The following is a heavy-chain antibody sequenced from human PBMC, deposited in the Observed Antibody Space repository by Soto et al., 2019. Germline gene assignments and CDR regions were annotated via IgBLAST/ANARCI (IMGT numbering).Heavy chain of an antibody. J-gene: IGHJ3*02. Sequence: PGGSLRLSCAASGFTFSSYAMHWVRQAPGKGLEWVAVISYDGSNKYYADSVKGRFTISRDNSKNTLYLQMNSLRAEDTAVYYCARPICGGDCSDAFDIWGQGTMVTVSS. CDR2: ISYDGSNK. V-gene: IGHV3-30-3*01. CDR1: GFTFSSYA. CDR3: ARPICGGDCSDAFDI. D-gene: IGHD2-21*02.